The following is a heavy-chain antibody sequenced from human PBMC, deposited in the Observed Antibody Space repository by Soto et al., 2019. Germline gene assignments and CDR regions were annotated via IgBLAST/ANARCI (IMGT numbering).Heavy chain of an antibody. D-gene: IGHD2-8*01. CDR2: IIPIFGTA. V-gene: IGHV1-69*13. CDR3: ARGYRYASPNWFAP. CDR1: GGTFSSYA. J-gene: IGHJ5*02. Sequence: SVKVSCKASGGTFSSYAISWVRQAPGQGLEWMGGIIPIFGTANYAQKFQGRVTITADESTSTAYMELSSLRSEDTAVYYCARGYRYASPNWFAPWGQGTLVTVSS.